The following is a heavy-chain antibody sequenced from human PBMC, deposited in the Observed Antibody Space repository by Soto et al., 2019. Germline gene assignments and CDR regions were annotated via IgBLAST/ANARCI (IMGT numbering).Heavy chain of an antibody. V-gene: IGHV2-5*02. CDR2: IYWDDDK. CDR3: AHKYYDFWSGPDAFDI. J-gene: IGHJ3*02. Sequence: SGPTLVNPTQTLTLTCTFSGFSPSTSGVGVGWIRQPPGKALEWLALIYWDDDKRYSPSLKSRLTITKDTSKNQVVLTMTNMDPVDTATYYCAHKYYDFWSGPDAFDIWGQGTMVTVSS. CDR1: GFSPSTSGVG. D-gene: IGHD3-3*01.